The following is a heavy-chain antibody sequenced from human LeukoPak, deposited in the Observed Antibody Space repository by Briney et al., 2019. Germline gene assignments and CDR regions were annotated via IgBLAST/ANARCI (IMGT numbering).Heavy chain of an antibody. CDR1: GCTFSRRG. Sequence: GGSLRLSCAASGCTFSRRGFHWVRQAPGKGLEWVAVICYDGSKKYYRDSVKGRFTISRDDSKSTLYLQMNSLRAEDTAVYHCATDAGSFDLGTAHFDYWGQGTLVTVPS. V-gene: IGHV3-33*01. CDR3: ATDAGSFDLGTAHFDY. D-gene: IGHD3/OR15-3a*01. J-gene: IGHJ4*02. CDR2: ICYDGSKK.